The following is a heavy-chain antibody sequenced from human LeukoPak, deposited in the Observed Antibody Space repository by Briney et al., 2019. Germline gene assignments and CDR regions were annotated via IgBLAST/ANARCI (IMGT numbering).Heavy chain of an antibody. D-gene: IGHD3-22*01. CDR1: GFTFSSYA. CDR2: LSGSGGST. CDR3: AKGRYYYDSSDAFDI. J-gene: IGHJ3*02. V-gene: IGHV3-23*01. Sequence: VGSLRLSCAASGFTFSSYAMSWVRQAPGEGLEWVSALSGSGGSTYYADSVKGRFTISRDNFTNTLYLQMNSLRAEDTAVYYCAKGRYYYDSSDAFDIWGQGTMVTVSS.